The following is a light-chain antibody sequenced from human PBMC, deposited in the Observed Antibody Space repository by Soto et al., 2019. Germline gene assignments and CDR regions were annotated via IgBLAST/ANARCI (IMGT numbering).Light chain of an antibody. CDR1: QDITSY. CDR2: DAS. J-gene: IGKJ1*01. CDR3: QHYNSYSEA. V-gene: IGKV1-33*01. Sequence: DIQLTQSPSSLSASVGDRVTITCQSIQDITSYLNWYQHKPGKAPKLLIYDASILEAGVPSRFSGSGSGTDFTLTISSLQPEDVATYYCQHYNSYSEAFGQGTKVELK.